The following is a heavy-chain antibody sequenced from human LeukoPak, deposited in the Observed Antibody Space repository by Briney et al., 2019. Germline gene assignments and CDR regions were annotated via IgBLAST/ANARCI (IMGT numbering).Heavy chain of an antibody. CDR1: GGTFSSYA. V-gene: IGHV1-69*05. CDR2: IIPIFGTA. D-gene: IGHD3-10*01. Sequence: WASVKVPCKASGGTFSSYAISWVRQAPGQGLEWMGGIIPIFGTANYAQKFQGRVTITTDESTSTAYMELSSLRSEDTAVYYCARDFYSRGAVLYGSGPSDYWGQGTLVTVSS. J-gene: IGHJ4*02. CDR3: ARDFYSRGAVLYGSGPSDY.